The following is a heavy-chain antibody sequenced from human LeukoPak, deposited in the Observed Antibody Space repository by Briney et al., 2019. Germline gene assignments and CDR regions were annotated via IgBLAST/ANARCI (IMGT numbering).Heavy chain of an antibody. CDR1: GGSISSYY. Sequence: SETLSLTCTVSGGSISSYYWGWIRQPPGKGLEWIGEINHSGSTNYNPSLKSRVTISVDTSKNQFSLKLSSVTAADTAVYYCARGTKWELLSGLDYWGQGTLVTVSS. CDR2: INHSGST. V-gene: IGHV4-34*01. D-gene: IGHD1-26*01. J-gene: IGHJ4*02. CDR3: ARGTKWELLSGLDY.